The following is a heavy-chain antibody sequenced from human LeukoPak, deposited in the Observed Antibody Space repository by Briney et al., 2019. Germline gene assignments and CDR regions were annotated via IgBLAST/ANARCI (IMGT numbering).Heavy chain of an antibody. CDR2: INHSGST. V-gene: IGHV4-34*01. J-gene: IGHJ4*02. D-gene: IGHD2-15*01. Sequence: KPSETLSLTCAVYGGSSSGYYWSWIRQPPGKGLEWIGEINHSGSTNYNPSLKSRVTISVDTSKNQFSLKLSSVTAADTAVYYCASDCSGGSCYSAYFDYWGQGTLVTVSS. CDR3: ASDCSGGSCYSAYFDY. CDR1: GGSSSGYY.